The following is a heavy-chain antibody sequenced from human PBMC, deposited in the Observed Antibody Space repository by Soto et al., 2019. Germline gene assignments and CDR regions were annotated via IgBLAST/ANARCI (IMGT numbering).Heavy chain of an antibody. Sequence: QVQLVESGGGVVQPGKSLRLSCAASGFTFRSYGMHWVRQAPGKGLEWVAVISYDGSNKYYGDSVKGRFTISRDNPKNTLFLKMNSLRAEDTAVYYCAKDTFIGGFDYWGQGTLVTVSS. CDR1: GFTFRSYG. J-gene: IGHJ4*02. V-gene: IGHV3-30*18. CDR3: AKDTFIGGFDY. CDR2: ISYDGSNK. D-gene: IGHD3-3*01.